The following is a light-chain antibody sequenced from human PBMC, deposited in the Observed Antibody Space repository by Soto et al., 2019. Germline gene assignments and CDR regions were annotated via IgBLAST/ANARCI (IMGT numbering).Light chain of an antibody. CDR2: YNN. V-gene: IGLV1-44*01. J-gene: IGLJ1*01. Sequence: QCMLTQPPSASETRGQTFSISCSGSNSNIASNTVNWYQHLPGTAPKLLIYYNNQRPSGVPDRFSGSKYGTSASLAISGLQSEDESDYYCAAWDDTLKRYVFGTGTKVTVL. CDR1: NSNIASNT. CDR3: AAWDDTLKRYV.